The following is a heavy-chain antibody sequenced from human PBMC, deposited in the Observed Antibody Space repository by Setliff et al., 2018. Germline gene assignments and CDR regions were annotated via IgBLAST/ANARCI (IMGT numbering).Heavy chain of an antibody. D-gene: IGHD3-22*01. CDR1: GYPFTNYG. V-gene: IGHV1-18*01. CDR3: ARRNFYYDSSGLALYYYYMDV. J-gene: IGHJ6*03. CDR2: ISTYNVNT. Sequence: ASVKVSCKASGYPFTNYGITWVRQAPGQGLEWLGWISTYNVNTTYAQKLQDRVTMTTDTSTSTAYMELRSLRSDDTAVYYCARRNFYYDSSGLALYYYYMDVWGKGTTVTAP.